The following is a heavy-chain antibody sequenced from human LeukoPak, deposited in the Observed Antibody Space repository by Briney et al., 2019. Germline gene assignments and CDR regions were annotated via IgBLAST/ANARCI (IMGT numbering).Heavy chain of an antibody. CDR3: ATPLTALPFDC. J-gene: IGHJ4*02. Sequence: GGSLRLSCAASGFTFSNTWMSWVRQAPGKGLEWVGRIKSKTDGGTIDYAAPVKGRFTISRDDSQNTVYLQMNSLKTEDTATYYCATPLTALPFDCWGQGTLVTVSS. CDR1: GFTFSNTW. D-gene: IGHD2-21*02. V-gene: IGHV3-15*01. CDR2: IKSKTDGGTI.